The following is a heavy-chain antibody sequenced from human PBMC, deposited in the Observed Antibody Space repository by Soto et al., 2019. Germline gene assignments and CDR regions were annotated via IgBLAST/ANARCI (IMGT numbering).Heavy chain of an antibody. Sequence: PGGSLRLSCAASGFTFRNYGMNWVRQAPGKGLEWVSYIGIGSSTKYYADSVKGRFTISRDNAKNSLYLQMNSLGAEDTAVYYCVKAVGATEKFDPWGQGTLVTVSS. CDR1: GFTFRNYG. J-gene: IGHJ5*02. D-gene: IGHD1-26*01. CDR3: VKAVGATEKFDP. CDR2: IGIGSSTK. V-gene: IGHV3-48*01.